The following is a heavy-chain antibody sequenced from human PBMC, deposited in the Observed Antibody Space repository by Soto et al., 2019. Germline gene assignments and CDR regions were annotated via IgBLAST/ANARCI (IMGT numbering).Heavy chain of an antibody. CDR1: GGTFSSYA. V-gene: IGHV1-69*13. Sequence: SVKVSCKASGGTFSSYAISWVRQAPGQGLEWMGGIIPIFGTANYAQKFQGRVTITADESTSTAYMELSSLRSEDTAVYYCARSFYYYDSSGHTPWGQGTLVTVSS. D-gene: IGHD3-22*01. J-gene: IGHJ5*02. CDR2: IIPIFGTA. CDR3: ARSFYYYDSSGHTP.